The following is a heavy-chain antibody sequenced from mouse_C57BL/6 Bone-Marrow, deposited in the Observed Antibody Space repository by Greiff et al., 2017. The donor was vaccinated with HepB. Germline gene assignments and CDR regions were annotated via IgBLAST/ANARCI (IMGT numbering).Heavy chain of an antibody. Sequence: EVKLVESGTVLARPGASVKMSCKPSGYTFTSYWMHWVKQRPGQGLEWIGAIYPGNSDTSYNQKFKGKAKLTAVTAASTAYMELSSLTNEESAVEYGTRPTTVVRYCDVWGRGTTVTVSS. D-gene: IGHD1-1*01. CDR3: TRPTTVVRYCDV. J-gene: IGHJ1*03. CDR1: GYTFTSYW. V-gene: IGHV1-5*01. CDR2: IYPGNSDT.